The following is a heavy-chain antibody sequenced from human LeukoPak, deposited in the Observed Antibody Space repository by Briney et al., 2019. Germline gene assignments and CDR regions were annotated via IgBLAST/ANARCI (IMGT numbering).Heavy chain of an antibody. V-gene: IGHV4-59*01. D-gene: IGHD3-22*01. CDR1: GGSINSYY. CDR3: ASAHYYESSGIIDY. J-gene: IGHJ4*02. Sequence: PSETLSLTCTVAGGSINSYYWSWIRQPPGKGLECIGYIYYGGSTNYNPSLRSRVTMSVDTSKNQFSLKLSSVTAADTAVYYCASAHYYESSGIIDYLGQGTLVTVSS. CDR2: IYYGGST.